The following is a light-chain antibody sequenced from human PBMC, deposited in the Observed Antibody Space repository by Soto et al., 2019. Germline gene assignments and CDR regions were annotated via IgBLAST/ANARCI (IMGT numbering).Light chain of an antibody. CDR1: SSDVGGYSL. Sequence: QSALTQPASVSGSPGQSITVSCTGTSSDVGGYSLVSWYHQNPGNAPKLVIYEGTKRPSGVSHRLSGSKSGNTASLTISGLQAEDEGDYYCCSYAGNKTVVFGGGTKLTVL. V-gene: IGLV2-23*01. CDR2: EGT. CDR3: CSYAGNKTVV. J-gene: IGLJ3*02.